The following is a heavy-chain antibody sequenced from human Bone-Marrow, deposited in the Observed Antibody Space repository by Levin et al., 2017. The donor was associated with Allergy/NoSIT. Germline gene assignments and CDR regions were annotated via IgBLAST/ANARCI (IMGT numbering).Heavy chain of an antibody. V-gene: IGHV2-5*02. D-gene: IGHD3-10*01. CDR1: GFSLSSNGVG. J-gene: IGHJ4*02. Sequence: SGPTVKPTQTLTLSCSFSGFSLSSNGVGVGWIRQAPGKALEWLALIYWDDDKRYSPSLKSRLNITKDTSKNQVVLTMTNMAPVDTGTYYCAHHKFWFGELPFDYWGRGSLVTVSS. CDR3: AHHKFWFGELPFDY. CDR2: IYWDDDK.